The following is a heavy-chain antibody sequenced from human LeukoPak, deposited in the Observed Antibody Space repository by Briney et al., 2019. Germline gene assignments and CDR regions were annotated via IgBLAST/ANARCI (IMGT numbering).Heavy chain of an antibody. V-gene: IGHV4-39*07. CDR3: AREPDIVVVVAATGFDY. J-gene: IGHJ4*02. Sequence: SGGSLRLSCAASGFTFSSYSMNWVRQPPGKGLEWIGSIYYSGSTYYNPSLKSRVTISVDTSKNQFSLKLSSVTAADTAVYYCAREPDIVVVVAATGFDYWGQGTLVTVSS. CDR1: GFTFSSYS. D-gene: IGHD2-15*01. CDR2: IYYSGST.